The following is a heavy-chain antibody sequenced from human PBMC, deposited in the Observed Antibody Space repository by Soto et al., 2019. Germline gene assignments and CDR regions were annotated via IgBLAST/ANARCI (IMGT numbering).Heavy chain of an antibody. D-gene: IGHD3-9*01. CDR1: GFTFDDYA. V-gene: IGHV3-9*01. CDR3: AKSDILTGPFDY. Sequence: GGSLRLSCAASGFTFDDYAMHWVRQAPGKGLEWVSGISWNSGSIGYADSVKGRFTISRGNAKNSLYLQMNSLRAEDTALYYCAKSDILTGPFDYWGQGTLVTVSS. J-gene: IGHJ4*02. CDR2: ISWNSGSI.